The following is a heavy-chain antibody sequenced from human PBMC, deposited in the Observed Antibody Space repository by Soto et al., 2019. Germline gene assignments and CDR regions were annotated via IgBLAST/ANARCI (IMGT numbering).Heavy chain of an antibody. J-gene: IGHJ4*02. CDR1: GGSISSSSYY. V-gene: IGHV4-39*01. D-gene: IGHD4-17*01. Sequence: QLQLQESGPGLVKPSETLSLTCTVSGGSISSSSYYWGWIRQPPGKGLEWIGSIYYSGSTYYNPSLKSRVTISVDTSKNQFSLKLSSVTAADTAVYYCARQGGTTVTTVGWGQGTLVTVSS. CDR3: ARQGGTTVTTVG. CDR2: IYYSGST.